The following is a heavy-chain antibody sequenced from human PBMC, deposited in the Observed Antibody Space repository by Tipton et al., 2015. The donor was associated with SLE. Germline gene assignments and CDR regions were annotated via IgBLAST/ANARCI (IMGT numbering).Heavy chain of an antibody. D-gene: IGHD1-26*01. J-gene: IGHJ4*02. CDR2: ISWDGGST. CDR1: GFTFDDYT. Sequence: GSLRLSCAASGFTFDDYTMHWVRQAPGKGLEWVSLISWDGGSTYYADSVKGRFTISRDNSKNSLYLQMNSLRTEDTALYYCAKDIGGIVGATWDFDYWGQGTLVTVSS. V-gene: IGHV3-43*01. CDR3: AKDIGGIVGATWDFDY.